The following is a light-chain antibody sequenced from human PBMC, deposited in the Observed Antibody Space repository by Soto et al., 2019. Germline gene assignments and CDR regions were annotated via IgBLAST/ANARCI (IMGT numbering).Light chain of an antibody. CDR1: QSVSSSY. CDR3: QPYGSSPRT. CDR2: GAS. V-gene: IGKV3-20*01. J-gene: IGKJ5*01. Sequence: EIVLTQSPGTLSLSPGERATLSCRASQSVSSSYLAWYQQKPGQAPRLLIYGASSRATGIPDRFSGSGSGTDFTITSSGLEPEDFAVYYCQPYGSSPRTFGQGTRLEI.